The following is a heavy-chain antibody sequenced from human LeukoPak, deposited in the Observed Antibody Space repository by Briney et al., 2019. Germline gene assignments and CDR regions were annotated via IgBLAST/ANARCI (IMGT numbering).Heavy chain of an antibody. CDR3: ARPNHYDSSGYYYEYDAFDI. Sequence: SETLSLTCTVSGYSISSGYYWGWIRQPPGKGLEWIGSIYHSGSTYYNPSLKSRVTISVDTSKNQFSLKLSSVTAADTAVYYCARPNHYDSSGYYYEYDAFDIWGQGTMVTVSS. CDR2: IYHSGST. V-gene: IGHV4-38-2*02. J-gene: IGHJ3*02. D-gene: IGHD3-22*01. CDR1: GYSISSGYY.